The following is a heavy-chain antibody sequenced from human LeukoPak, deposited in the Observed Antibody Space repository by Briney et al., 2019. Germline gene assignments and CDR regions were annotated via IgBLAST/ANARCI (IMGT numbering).Heavy chain of an antibody. CDR3: TRGEPYDILTGPDY. J-gene: IGHJ4*02. CDR2: IRSKAYGGTT. Sequence: GGSLRLSCTASGFTFGDYAMSWVRQAPGKGLEWVGFIRSKAYGGTTEYAASVKGRFTISRDDSKSIAYLQMNSLKTEDTAVYYRTRGEPYDILTGPDYWGQGTLVTVSS. CDR1: GFTFGDYA. V-gene: IGHV3-49*04. D-gene: IGHD3-9*01.